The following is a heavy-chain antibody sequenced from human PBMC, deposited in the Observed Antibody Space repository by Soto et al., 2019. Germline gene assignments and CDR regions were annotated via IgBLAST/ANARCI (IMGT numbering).Heavy chain of an antibody. CDR2: INPKSGGT. D-gene: IGHD2-8*01. CDR3: ARGDSTDCSNGVCSFFYNHCMDV. V-gene: IGHV1-2*04. Sequence: ASVKVSCKASGYSFTDYHIHWVRQAPGQGLEWLGRINPKSGGTSTAQKFQGWVTMTTDTSISTASMELTRLTSDDTAIYYCARGDSTDCSNGVCSFFYNHCMDVWGQGTTVTVSS. J-gene: IGHJ6*02. CDR1: GYSFTDYH.